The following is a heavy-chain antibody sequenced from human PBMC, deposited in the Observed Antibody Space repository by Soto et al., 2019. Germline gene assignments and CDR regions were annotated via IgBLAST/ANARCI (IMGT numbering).Heavy chain of an antibody. CDR1: GGSITSSEYY. V-gene: IGHV4-39*02. CDR2: IYYSGSS. Sequence: SETLSLTCTVSGGSITSSEYYWAWIRQPPGKGLQFVGTIYYSGSSYSNPSLKSRLSMSVDTSKNQFSLHLNSVTPEDTAVYYCAREFPYYESSDSYFDYWGQGALVTVSS. CDR3: AREFPYYESSDSYFDY. D-gene: IGHD3-16*01. J-gene: IGHJ4*02.